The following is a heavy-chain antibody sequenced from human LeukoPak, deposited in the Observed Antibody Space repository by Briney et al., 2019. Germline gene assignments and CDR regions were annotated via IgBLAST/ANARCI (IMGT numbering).Heavy chain of an antibody. CDR2: ISSSSSYI. CDR1: GFTFSSYS. D-gene: IGHD3-22*01. CDR3: ARGLFDSSGYYRH. Sequence: TGGSLRLSCAASGFTFSSYSMNWVRQAPGKGLEWVSSISSSSSYIYYADSVKGRSTISRDNAKNSLYLQMNSLRAEDTAVYYCARGLFDSSGYYRHWGQGTLVTVSS. V-gene: IGHV3-21*01. J-gene: IGHJ4*02.